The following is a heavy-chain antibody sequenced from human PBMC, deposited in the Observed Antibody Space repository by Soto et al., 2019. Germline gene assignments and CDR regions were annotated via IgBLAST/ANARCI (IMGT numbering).Heavy chain of an antibody. V-gene: IGHV1-3*01. CDR3: ARSVSCTSTSCSGGFDI. CDR2: INAGDGNT. J-gene: IGHJ3*02. D-gene: IGHD2-2*01. Sequence: QVQLVQSGAEVKKPGASVKVSCKTSGYTFTNYAIHWVRQAPGQRLEWMGWINAGDGNTKYSQKFKGRVTITRDTSESTAYMELSSVRSEDAAVYYCARSVSCTSTSCSGGFDIWCQGTMVTVSS. CDR1: GYTFTNYA.